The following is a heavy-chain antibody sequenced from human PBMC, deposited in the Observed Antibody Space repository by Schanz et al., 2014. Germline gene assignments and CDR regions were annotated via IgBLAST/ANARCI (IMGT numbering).Heavy chain of an antibody. Sequence: GQLAESGGGVVQPGRSLRLSCAASGFTFSSYGMHWVRQAPGKGLEWVAAMSYDGSIKYYGDSVKGRFTISRDNSKNTLYLHMNTLRSEDTAVYYCAREQIMAAAGLVDYWGHGTLVTVSS. CDR3: AREQIMAAAGLVDY. CDR2: MSYDGSIK. CDR1: GFTFSSYG. D-gene: IGHD6-13*01. J-gene: IGHJ4*01. V-gene: IGHV3-30*03.